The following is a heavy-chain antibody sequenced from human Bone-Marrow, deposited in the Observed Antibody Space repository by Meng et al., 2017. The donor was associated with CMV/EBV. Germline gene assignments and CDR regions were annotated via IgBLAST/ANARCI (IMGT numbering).Heavy chain of an antibody. V-gene: IGHV3-30*02. CDR1: GFTFSSYG. Sequence: GESLKISCAASGFTFSSYGVHWVRQAPGKGLQWVASIRYDASNKYYRDSVKGRFTISRDNSKNTLYLQMNSLRAEDTAVYYCAKDQVVVVPALYSYYGLAVWGQGTTVTVSS. CDR3: AKDQVVVVPALYSYYGLAV. D-gene: IGHD2-2*01. CDR2: IRYDASNK. J-gene: IGHJ6*02.